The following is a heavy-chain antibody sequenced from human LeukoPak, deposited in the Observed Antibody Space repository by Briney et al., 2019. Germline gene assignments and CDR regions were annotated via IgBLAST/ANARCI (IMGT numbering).Heavy chain of an antibody. CDR3: ANLPSYYYDSSGSFDY. J-gene: IGHJ4*02. CDR2: ISGSGGST. Sequence: PGGSLRLSCAASGFTFSSYAMSCVRQAPGKGLEWVSAISGSGGSTYYADSVKGRFTISRDNSKNTLYLQMNSLRAEDTAVYYCANLPSYYYDSSGSFDYWGQGTLVTVSS. V-gene: IGHV3-23*01. D-gene: IGHD3-22*01. CDR1: GFTFSSYA.